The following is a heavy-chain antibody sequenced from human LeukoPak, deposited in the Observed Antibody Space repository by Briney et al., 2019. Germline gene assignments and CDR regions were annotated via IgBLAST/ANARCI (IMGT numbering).Heavy chain of an antibody. D-gene: IGHD5-18*01. V-gene: IGHV3-21*01. CDR2: ISSSSRFI. J-gene: IGHJ4*02. Sequence: PGGSLRLSCAASGFTFNSYSMNWFRQAPGKGLEWVSSISSSSRFIYYADSVKGRFTISRDNAKNSLYLQMTSLRAEDTAVYYCARDLSGVTGYTYGRGIDYWGQGTLVTVSS. CDR3: ARDLSGVTGYTYGRGIDY. CDR1: GFTFNSYS.